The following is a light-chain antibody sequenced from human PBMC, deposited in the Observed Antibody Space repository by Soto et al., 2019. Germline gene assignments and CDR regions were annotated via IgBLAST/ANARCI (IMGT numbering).Light chain of an antibody. CDR2: YDD. J-gene: IGLJ1*01. CDR3: AAWDDSLNGSV. V-gene: IGLV1-36*01. CDR1: SSNIGNNA. Sequence: QSVLTQPPSVSEAPRQRVTISCSGSSSNIGNNAVNWYQQLPGKAPKLLIYYDDLLPSGVSDRFSGSKSGTSASLAISGLQSEDVADYYCAAWDDSLNGSVFGTGTKVTVL.